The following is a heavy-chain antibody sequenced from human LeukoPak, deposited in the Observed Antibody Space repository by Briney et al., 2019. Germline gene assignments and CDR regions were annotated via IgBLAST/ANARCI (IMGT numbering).Heavy chain of an antibody. CDR1: GGSISSYY. J-gene: IGHJ4*02. Sequence: SETLSLTCSVSGGSISSYYWSWIRQPPGKGLEWIGYMSYSGSTNYNPSLKSRVTTSVDSSKNQFSLKLSSVTAADTAVYYCARGVKQQLWTTYFDYWGQGTLVTVSS. CDR2: MSYSGST. CDR3: ARGVKQQLWTTYFDY. V-gene: IGHV4-59*01. D-gene: IGHD6-13*01.